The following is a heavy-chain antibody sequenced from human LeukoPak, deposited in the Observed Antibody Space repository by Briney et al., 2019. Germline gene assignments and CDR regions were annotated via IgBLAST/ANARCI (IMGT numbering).Heavy chain of an antibody. D-gene: IGHD6-13*01. J-gene: IGHJ4*02. Sequence: KPSETLSLTCAVYGGSFSGYYWSGIRQPPGKGLEGIGEINHRGSTNYNPSLKRRVTISVDTSKNQFVPKLSSVTAPETAVYSCASRVGEDSSSWPLDYWGQGTLVTVSS. CDR2: INHRGST. CDR3: ASRVGEDSSSWPLDY. CDR1: GGSFSGYY. V-gene: IGHV4-34*01.